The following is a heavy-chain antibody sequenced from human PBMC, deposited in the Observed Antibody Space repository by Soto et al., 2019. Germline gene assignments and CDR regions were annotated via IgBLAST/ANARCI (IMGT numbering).Heavy chain of an antibody. V-gene: IGHV4-59*01. CDR1: GGSIISYY. D-gene: IGHD6-19*01. CDR3: ATQDDSSGWYM. J-gene: IGHJ4*02. CDR2: IYYSGST. Sequence: SETLSLTCTVSGGSIISYYWSWIRQPPGKGLEWIGYIYYSGSTNYNPSLKSRVTISVDTSKNQFSLKLSSVTAADTAVYYCATQDDSSGWYMWGQGTLVTSPQ.